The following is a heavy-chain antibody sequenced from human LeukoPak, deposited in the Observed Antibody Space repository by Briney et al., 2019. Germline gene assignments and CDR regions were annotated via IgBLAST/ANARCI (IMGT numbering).Heavy chain of an antibody. CDR1: GFTFSSYG. CDR2: ISSGGHI. Sequence: PGESLRLSCAASGFTFSSYGLNWVRQAPGKGLEWVSTISSGGHIYYEDSVKGRFTISRDNAKNSLSLQMNSLRAEDTAVYYCARDQDGGKYYYESSGYSHWGQGILVTVSS. CDR3: ARDQDGGKYYYESSGYSH. D-gene: IGHD3-22*01. V-gene: IGHV3-21*01. J-gene: IGHJ4*02.